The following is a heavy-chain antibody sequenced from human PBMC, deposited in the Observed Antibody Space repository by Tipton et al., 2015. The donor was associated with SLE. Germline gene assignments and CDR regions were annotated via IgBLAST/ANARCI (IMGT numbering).Heavy chain of an antibody. D-gene: IGHD3/OR15-3a*01. CDR2: VYYTGNT. CDR1: GDSISSSSYY. CDR3: ARAPGLDRDYYYYYYMDV. V-gene: IGHV4-39*07. Sequence: TLSLTCIVSGDSISSSSYYWGWIRQPPGKGLEWVGTVYYTGNTFYNPSLKSRVTISVDTSTNQFSLRLSSVTAADTATYFCARAPGLDRDYYYYYYMDVWGKGTTVTVSS. J-gene: IGHJ6*03.